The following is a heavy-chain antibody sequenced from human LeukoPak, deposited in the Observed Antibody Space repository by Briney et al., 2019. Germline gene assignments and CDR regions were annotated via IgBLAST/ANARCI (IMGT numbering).Heavy chain of an antibody. D-gene: IGHD4-17*01. CDR1: GYTFTSCG. CDR3: ARDRWTVDYGDYGCWFDP. J-gene: IGHJ5*02. V-gene: IGHV1-18*01. Sequence: GASVKVSCKASGYTFTSCGISWVRQAPGQGLEWMGWISAYNGNTNYAQKPQGRVTMTTDTSTSTAYMELRSLRSDDTAVYYCARDRWTVDYGDYGCWFDPWGQGTLVTVSS. CDR2: ISAYNGNT.